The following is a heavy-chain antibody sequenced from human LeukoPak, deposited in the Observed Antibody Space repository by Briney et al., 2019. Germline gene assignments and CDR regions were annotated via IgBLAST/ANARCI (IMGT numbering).Heavy chain of an antibody. Sequence: PSETLSLTCTVSGGSISSYYWRWIRQPPGKGLEWIGYIYYSGSTNYNPSLKSRVTISVDTSKNQFSLKLSSVTAADTAVYYCARALYYDFWSGYHDAPTGLDPWGQGTLVTVSS. D-gene: IGHD3-3*01. CDR3: ARALYYDFWSGYHDAPTGLDP. CDR1: GGSISSYY. J-gene: IGHJ5*02. CDR2: IYYSGST. V-gene: IGHV4-59*01.